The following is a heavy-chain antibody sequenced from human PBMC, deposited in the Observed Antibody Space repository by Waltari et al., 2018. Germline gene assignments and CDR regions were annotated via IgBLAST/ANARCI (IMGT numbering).Heavy chain of an antibody. Sequence: QVQLVESGGGMVQPGRSLRLSCAASGFTFSSYAIHWVRQAPGKGLEWVAVIGYDGSNKVYAGSVRGRSTISRDNARNSLYLQMDSLRVEDSAVYYCASDPSMQHVAAGGYWGQGTLVTVSS. CDR2: IGYDGSNK. J-gene: IGHJ4*02. V-gene: IGHV3-33*08. CDR1: GFTFSSYA. D-gene: IGHD2-8*01. CDR3: ASDPSMQHVAAGGY.